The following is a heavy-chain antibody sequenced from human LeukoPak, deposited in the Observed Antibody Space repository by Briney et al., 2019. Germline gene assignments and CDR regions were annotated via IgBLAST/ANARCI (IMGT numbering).Heavy chain of an antibody. D-gene: IGHD6-13*01. J-gene: IGHJ4*02. Sequence: GGSLRLSCAASGFTFSSYEMNWVRQVPGKGLEWVSYISSSGSTIYYADSVKGRFTISRDNAKNSLYLQMNSLRAEDTAVYYCARESDGSSWYRYFDYWGQGTLVTVSS. CDR2: ISSSGSTI. CDR3: ARESDGSSWYRYFDY. V-gene: IGHV3-48*03. CDR1: GFTFSSYE.